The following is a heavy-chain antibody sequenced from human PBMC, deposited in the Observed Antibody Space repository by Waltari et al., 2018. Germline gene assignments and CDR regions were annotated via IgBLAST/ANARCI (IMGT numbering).Heavy chain of an antibody. CDR2: IYSGGST. CDR3: ARPKPHKGWYYYYYMDV. Sequence: KGLEWVSVIYSGGSTYYADSVKGRFTISRDNSKNTLYLQMNSLRAEDTAVYYCARPKPHKGWYYYYYMDVWGKGTTVTVSS. J-gene: IGHJ6*03. D-gene: IGHD6-19*01. V-gene: IGHV3-53*01.